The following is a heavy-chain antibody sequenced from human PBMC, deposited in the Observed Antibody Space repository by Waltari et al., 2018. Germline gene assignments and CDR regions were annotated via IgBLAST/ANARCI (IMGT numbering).Heavy chain of an antibody. CDR2: VFPVLGIA. CDR1: GGTFSSYA. Sequence: QVQLVQSGAEVKKPGSAVKVSCKASGGTFSSYAIRWVRQAPGQGLEWMGGVFPVLGIANESQTFQGGVTITAGKSTSTAYMELSSLRSEDTAVYYCARDPDCSGGIFYSDPRYYFDYWGQGTLVTVSS. CDR3: ARDPDCSGGIFYSDPRYYFDY. V-gene: IGHV1-69*10. J-gene: IGHJ4*02. D-gene: IGHD2-15*01.